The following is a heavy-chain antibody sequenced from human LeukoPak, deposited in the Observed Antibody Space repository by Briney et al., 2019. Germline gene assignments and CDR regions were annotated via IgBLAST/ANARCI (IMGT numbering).Heavy chain of an antibody. J-gene: IGHJ5*02. V-gene: IGHV1-18*01. CDR2: ISAYNGNT. D-gene: IGHD2-15*01. CDR1: GYTFTSYG. CDR3: ARDPGDVGYCSGGSCYPLRRGRSGWFDP. Sequence: GASVKVSCKASGYTFTSYGISWVRQAPGQGLEWMGWISAYNGNTNYAQKLQGRVTMTTDTSTSTAYMELRSLRSDDTAVYYCARDPGDVGYCSGGSCYPLRRGRSGWFDPWGQGTLVTVSS.